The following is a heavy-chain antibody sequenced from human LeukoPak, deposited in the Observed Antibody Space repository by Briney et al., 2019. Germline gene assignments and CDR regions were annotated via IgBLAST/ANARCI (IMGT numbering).Heavy chain of an antibody. V-gene: IGHV4-39*01. Sequence: SETLSLTCTVSGGSISSSSYYWGWIRQPPGKGLEWIGSIYYSGSTYYNPSLKSRVTISVDTSKNQFSLKLSSVTAADTAVYYCARVRGSGSYYKNRFDPWGQGTLVTVSS. CDR1: GGSISSSSYY. J-gene: IGHJ5*02. CDR3: ARVRGSGSYYKNRFDP. D-gene: IGHD3-10*01. CDR2: IYYSGST.